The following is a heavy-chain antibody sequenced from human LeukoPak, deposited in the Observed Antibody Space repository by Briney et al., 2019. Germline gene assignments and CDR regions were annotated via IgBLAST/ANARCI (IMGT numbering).Heavy chain of an antibody. CDR2: IYNIGST. D-gene: IGHD6-6*01. CDR3: ARVGTSIAALGRFDP. Sequence: PSETLSLTCSVFGGSISSYYWSWIRQPPGKGLEWIGYIYNIGSTNYNPSLKSRATISVDTSKNQFSLKLSSVTAADTAVYYCARVGTSIAALGRFDPWGQGTLVTVSS. V-gene: IGHV4-59*01. CDR1: GGSISSYY. J-gene: IGHJ5*02.